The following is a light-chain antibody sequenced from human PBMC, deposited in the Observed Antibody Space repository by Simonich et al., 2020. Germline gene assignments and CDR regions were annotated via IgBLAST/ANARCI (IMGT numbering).Light chain of an antibody. CDR1: SGINVGTYR. V-gene: IGLV5-45*01. Sequence: QAVLTQPASLSASPGASASLTCTLRSGINVGTYRVYWYQQEPGSPPQYLLRYKSGSDKQQGSGVPGRFSGSKDASAKAGMLLISGRQSEDEADYYCMIWHSSASVFGGGTKLTVL. CDR3: MIWHSSASV. CDR2: YKSGSDK. J-gene: IGLJ3*02.